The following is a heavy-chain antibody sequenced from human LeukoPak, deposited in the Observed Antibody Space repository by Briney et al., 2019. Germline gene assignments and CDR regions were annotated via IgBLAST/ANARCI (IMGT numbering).Heavy chain of an antibody. V-gene: IGHV1-69*13. CDR2: IIPIFGTA. J-gene: IGHJ6*03. CDR3: ARHRGPSVGVIPYYYYYMDV. CDR1: GGIFSSYA. Sequence: ASVKVSCKASGGIFSSYAISWVRQAPGQGLEWMGGIIPIFGTANYAQKFQGRVTITADESTSTAYMELSSLRSEDTAVYYCARHRGPSVGVIPYYYYYMDVWGKGTTVAVSS. D-gene: IGHD3-16*01.